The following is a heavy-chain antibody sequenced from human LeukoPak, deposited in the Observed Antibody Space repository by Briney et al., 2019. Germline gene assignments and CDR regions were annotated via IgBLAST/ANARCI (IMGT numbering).Heavy chain of an antibody. Sequence: GGSLRLSCAASGFTFSSYWMSWVRQAPGKGLEWVSAISGSGGSTYYADSVKGRFTISRDNSKNTLYLQMNSLRAEDTAVYYCAKDIRFGELLYSYFDYWGQGTLVTVSS. CDR1: GFTFSSYW. D-gene: IGHD3-10*01. J-gene: IGHJ4*02. CDR3: AKDIRFGELLYSYFDY. V-gene: IGHV3-23*01. CDR2: ISGSGGST.